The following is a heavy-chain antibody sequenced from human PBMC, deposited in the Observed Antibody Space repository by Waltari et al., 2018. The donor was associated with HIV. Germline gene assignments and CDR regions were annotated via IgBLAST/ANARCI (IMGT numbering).Heavy chain of an antibody. V-gene: IGHV3-21*01. J-gene: IGHJ4*02. Sequence: EVQLVESGGGLVKPGGSLMLSCAGSGFTFSSFSMNWVRQAPGKGLEWVASISSGSSFIDYADSVKGRVTISRDNAKNSLYLQMKSLRVEDTALYYCARALTNFGGFWGQGTLVTVSS. CDR1: GFTFSSFS. CDR3: ARALTNFGGF. CDR2: ISSGSSFI. D-gene: IGHD4-17*01.